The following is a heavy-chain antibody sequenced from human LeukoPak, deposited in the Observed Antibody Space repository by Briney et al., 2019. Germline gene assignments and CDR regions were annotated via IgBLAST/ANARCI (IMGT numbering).Heavy chain of an antibody. Sequence: GGSLRLSCAATEFTFSDHYMDWVRQAPGKGLEWVSSISSSSSYIYYADSVKGRFTISRDNAKNSLDLQMNSLRAEDTAVYYCAREDMGGSGSFYYYYYGMDVWGQGTTVTVSS. V-gene: IGHV3-21*01. CDR2: ISSSSSYI. CDR1: EFTFSDHY. D-gene: IGHD3-10*01. J-gene: IGHJ6*02. CDR3: AREDMGGSGSFYYYYYGMDV.